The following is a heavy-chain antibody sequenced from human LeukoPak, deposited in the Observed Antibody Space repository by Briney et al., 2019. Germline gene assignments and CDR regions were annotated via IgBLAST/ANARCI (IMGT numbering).Heavy chain of an antibody. V-gene: IGHV3-33*01. CDR1: GFTFSSYG. Sequence: GGSLRLSCAASGFTFSSYGMHWVRQAPGKGLEWVAVIWYDGSNKYYADSVKGRFTISRDNSKNTLYLQMNSLRAEDTAVYYCARWGGYCTNGVCYDGDWGQGTLVTVSS. CDR2: IWYDGSNK. CDR3: ARWGGYCTNGVCYDGD. J-gene: IGHJ4*02. D-gene: IGHD2-8*01.